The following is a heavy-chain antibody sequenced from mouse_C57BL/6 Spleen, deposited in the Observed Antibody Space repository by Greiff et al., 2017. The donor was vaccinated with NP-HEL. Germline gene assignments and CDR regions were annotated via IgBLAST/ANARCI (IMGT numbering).Heavy chain of an antibody. D-gene: IGHD5-2*01. Sequence: EVQLKESGPGLAKPSQTLSLTCSVTGYSITSDYWNWIRKLPGNKLEYMGYISYSGSTYYNPSLKSRISITRDTSKNQYYLQLNSVTTEDTATYYCARGGEYSWYFDVWGTGTTVTVSS. CDR1: GYSITSDY. V-gene: IGHV3-8*01. CDR2: ISYSGST. CDR3: ARGGEYSWYFDV. J-gene: IGHJ1*03.